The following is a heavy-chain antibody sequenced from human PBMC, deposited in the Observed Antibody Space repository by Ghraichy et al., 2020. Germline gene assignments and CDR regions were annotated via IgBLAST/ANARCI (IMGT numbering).Heavy chain of an antibody. CDR1: GGSISYYY. CDR3: GKLGDSGNYVDH. J-gene: IGHJ4*02. Sequence: PETLSLTCTVSGGSISYYYWSWIRQSPGKGLEWIGYIDSSGTTNYNPSLSSRLTISIDTSKKQFSLKLNSVTAADTAVYFCGKLGDSGNYVDHWGQGALVTVSS. V-gene: IGHV4-59*08. CDR2: IDSSGTT. D-gene: IGHD4-11*01.